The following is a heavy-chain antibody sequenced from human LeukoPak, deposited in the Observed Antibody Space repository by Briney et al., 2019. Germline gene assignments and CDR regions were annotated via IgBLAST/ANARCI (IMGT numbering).Heavy chain of an antibody. CDR2: IYYSGST. CDR1: GFTVSSNY. CDR3: ARHVGKWGFDY. D-gene: IGHD7-27*01. Sequence: GSLRLSCAASGFTVSSNYMSWVRQAPGKGLEWIGYIYYSGSTNYNPSLKSRVSISVDTSKNQFSLKLSSVTAADTAVYYCARHVGKWGFDYWGQGTLVTVSS. J-gene: IGHJ4*02. V-gene: IGHV4-59*08.